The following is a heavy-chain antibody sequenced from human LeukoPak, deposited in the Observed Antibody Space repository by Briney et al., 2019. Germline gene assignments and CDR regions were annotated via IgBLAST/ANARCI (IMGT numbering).Heavy chain of an antibody. J-gene: IGHJ4*02. CDR2: IYYSGST. D-gene: IGHD3/OR15-3a*01. CDR1: GRSISSYY. Sequence: PSETLSLTCTVSGRSISSYYWSWIRQPPGKGLEWIGYIYYSGSTNYNPSFKSRVAISVDTSRNQFSLKLSSVTAADTAVYYCARHRTGRFDYWGQGTLVTVSS. V-gene: IGHV4-59*08. CDR3: ARHRTGRFDY.